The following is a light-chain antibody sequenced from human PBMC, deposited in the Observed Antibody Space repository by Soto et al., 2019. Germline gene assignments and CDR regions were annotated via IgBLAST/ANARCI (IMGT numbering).Light chain of an antibody. Sequence: QSVLTQPPSVSGAPGQRVTISCTGSSSNIGAVFDVHWYQQLPGTAPKLLIYSNTNRPSGVPDRFSGSKSGTSASLAITGLQAEDDADYYCQAYVNGLSASDVVFGGGTKLTVL. J-gene: IGLJ2*01. CDR3: QAYVNGLSASDVV. CDR1: SSNIGAVFD. V-gene: IGLV1-40*01. CDR2: SNT.